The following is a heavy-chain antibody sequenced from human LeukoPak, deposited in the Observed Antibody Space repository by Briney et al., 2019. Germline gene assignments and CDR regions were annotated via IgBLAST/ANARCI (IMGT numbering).Heavy chain of an antibody. D-gene: IGHD1-26*01. CDR2: ISYDGSNK. V-gene: IGHV3-30*18. CDR3: AKERMEQKTHYFDY. J-gene: IGHJ4*02. CDR1: GFTFSSYG. Sequence: GGSLRLSCAASGFTFSSYGMHWVRQAPGKGLEWVAVISYDGSNKYYADSVKGRFTISRDNSKNTLYLQMNSLRAEDTAVYYCAKERMEQKTHYFDYWGQGTLVTVSS.